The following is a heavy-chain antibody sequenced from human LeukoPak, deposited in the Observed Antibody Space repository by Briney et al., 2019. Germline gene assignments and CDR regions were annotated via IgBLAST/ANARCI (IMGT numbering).Heavy chain of an antibody. CDR3: ARDYGDAFDL. J-gene: IGHJ3*01. CDR1: GFTFSSYW. V-gene: IGHV3-74*01. D-gene: IGHD3-16*01. Sequence: GGSLRLSCAASGFTFSSYWMHWVRQAPGKGLVWVSHINSDGGSTTYADSVEGRFTISRDNTRNTLYLQMNSLRAEDTAVYSCARDYGDAFDLWGQGTMVTVSS. CDR2: INSDGGST.